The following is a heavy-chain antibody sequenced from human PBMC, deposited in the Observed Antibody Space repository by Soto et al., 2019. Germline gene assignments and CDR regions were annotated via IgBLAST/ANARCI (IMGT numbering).Heavy chain of an antibody. J-gene: IGHJ4*02. V-gene: IGHV1-24*01. D-gene: IGHD5-18*01. CDR2: FDPEDGET. CDR3: ARDVLRSRGYSYGFDY. CDR1: GYTLTELS. Sequence: ASVKVSCKVSGYTLTELSMHWVRQAPGKGLEWMGGFDPEDGETIYAQKFQGRVTMTEDTSTDTAYMELSSLRSEDTAVYYCARDVLRSRGYSYGFDYWGQGTLVTVSS.